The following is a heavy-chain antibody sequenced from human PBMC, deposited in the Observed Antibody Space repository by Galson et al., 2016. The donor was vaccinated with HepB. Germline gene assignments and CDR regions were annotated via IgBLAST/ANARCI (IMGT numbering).Heavy chain of an antibody. CDR1: GFTFTTYA. J-gene: IGHJ6*02. CDR3: AREDEQEIRGHYYYNGMGV. Sequence: SLRLSCAASGFTFTTYAMHWVRQAPGKGLEWVAAISYDGRNIYYADSVKGRFTISRDNSKNTLYLQVNSLRGEDTAVYYCAREDEQEIRGHYYYNGMGVWGQGTTVIVSS. CDR2: ISYDGRNI. D-gene: IGHD3-10*01. V-gene: IGHV3-30*04.